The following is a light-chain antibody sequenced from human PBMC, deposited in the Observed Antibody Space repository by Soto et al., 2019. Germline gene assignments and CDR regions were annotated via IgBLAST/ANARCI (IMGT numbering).Light chain of an antibody. CDR3: SCYVGSNFHVV. J-gene: IGLJ2*01. V-gene: IGLV2-8*01. Sequence: QSVLTQPPSASGSPGQSVTISCTGTSSDVGNSNYVSWYQHHPGKAPKRIIYEVTKRPSGVPDRFSASKSGNTACLTVSGHQDDHEADYYCSCYVGSNFHVVFGGWTKRTVL. CDR2: EVT. CDR1: SSDVGNSNY.